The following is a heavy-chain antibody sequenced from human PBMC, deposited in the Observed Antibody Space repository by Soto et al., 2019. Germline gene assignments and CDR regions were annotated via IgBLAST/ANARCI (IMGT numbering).Heavy chain of an antibody. V-gene: IGHV4-59*08. CDR2: IYYSGST. J-gene: IGHJ4*02. CDR3: ARRYGSAIDY. D-gene: IGHD1-26*01. Sequence: QVQLQESGPGLVKPSETLSLTCTVSGGTISSWYWSWIRQPPGKGLEWIGYIYYSGSTNCKPSLKRRVTISVDTSKTQFSLKLSSVTAADTAVYYCARRYGSAIDYWGQGTLVTVSS. CDR1: GGTISSWY.